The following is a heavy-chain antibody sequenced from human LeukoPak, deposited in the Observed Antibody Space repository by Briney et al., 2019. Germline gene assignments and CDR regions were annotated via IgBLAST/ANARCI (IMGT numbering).Heavy chain of an antibody. Sequence: PGGSLRLSCAASGFTFTNYAMNWVRQAPGKGLEWVSYISSSSSTIYYADSVKGRFTISRDNAKNSLYLQMNSLRAEDTAVYYCASYDSSGRYWGQGTLVTVSS. CDR1: GFTFTNYA. V-gene: IGHV3-48*04. J-gene: IGHJ4*02. CDR3: ASYDSSGRY. CDR2: ISSSSSTI. D-gene: IGHD3-22*01.